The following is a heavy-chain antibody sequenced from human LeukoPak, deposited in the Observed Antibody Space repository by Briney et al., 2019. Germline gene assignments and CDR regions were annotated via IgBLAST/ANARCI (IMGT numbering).Heavy chain of an antibody. CDR2: INTISGGT. D-gene: IGHD6-19*01. J-gene: IGHJ4*02. CDR3: ARGREVAGTVAY. CDR1: GYTFTDYY. V-gene: IGHV1-2*02. Sequence: ASVKVSCKASGYTFTDYYMHWVRQAPGQGLEWMGWINTISGGTNYAQKFQGRVTMTRDTSNSTAYMELSRLTSDDTAVYYCARGREVAGTVAYRGQGTLVTVSS.